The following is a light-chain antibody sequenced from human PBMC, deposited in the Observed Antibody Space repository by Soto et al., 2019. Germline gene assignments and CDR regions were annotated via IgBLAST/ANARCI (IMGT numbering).Light chain of an antibody. CDR1: SSDVGGYNY. V-gene: IGLV2-14*01. J-gene: IGLJ1*01. Sequence: QSALAQPASVSGSPGQSITISCTGTSSDVGGYNYVSRYQQHPGKAPKLMIYEVSNRPSGVSNRFSGSKSGNTASLTISGLQAEDEADYYCSSYTSSSTLPYVFGTGTKV. CDR2: EVS. CDR3: SSYTSSSTLPYV.